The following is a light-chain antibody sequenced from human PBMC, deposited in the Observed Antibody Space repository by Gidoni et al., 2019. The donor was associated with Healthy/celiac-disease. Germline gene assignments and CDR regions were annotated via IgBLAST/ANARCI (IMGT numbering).Light chain of an antibody. CDR2: GAS. J-gene: IGKJ1*01. CDR1: QSVSSSY. Sequence: IVLTQSPGTLSLPPGERATLSCRASQSVSSSYLAWYQQKPGQAPRLPIYGASSRATGIPDRFSGSGSGTDFTLTISRLEPEDFAVYYCQQYGSSPRTFGQETKVEIK. V-gene: IGKV3-20*01. CDR3: QQYGSSPRT.